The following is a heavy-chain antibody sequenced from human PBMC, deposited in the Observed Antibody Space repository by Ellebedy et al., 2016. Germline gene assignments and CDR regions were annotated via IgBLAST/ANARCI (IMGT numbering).Heavy chain of an antibody. CDR3: AKGQYSYGSQDAFDI. CDR2: ISWNSGSI. J-gene: IGHJ3*02. CDR1: GFTFDDYA. D-gene: IGHD5-18*01. V-gene: IGHV3-9*01. Sequence: SLKISXAASGFTFDDYAMHWVRQAPGKGLEWVSGISWNSGSIGYADSVKGRFTISRDSAKNSLYLQMNSLRAEDTALYYCAKGQYSYGSQDAFDIWGQGTMVTVSS.